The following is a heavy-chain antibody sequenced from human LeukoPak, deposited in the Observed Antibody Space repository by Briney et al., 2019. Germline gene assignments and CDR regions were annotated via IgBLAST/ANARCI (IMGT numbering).Heavy chain of an antibody. V-gene: IGHV1-18*01. D-gene: IGHD3-22*01. Sequence: ASVKVSCKTSGYTFTNYGLSWVRQAPGQGLEWMAWVSGYNGDTIFAQNFQGKVAMTTDPSTSTVYMELRNLRSDDTAVYYCARRWPHSSGYYLFDYWGQGTLVTVSS. CDR1: GYTFTNYG. CDR3: ARRWPHSSGYYLFDY. J-gene: IGHJ4*02. CDR2: VSGYNGDT.